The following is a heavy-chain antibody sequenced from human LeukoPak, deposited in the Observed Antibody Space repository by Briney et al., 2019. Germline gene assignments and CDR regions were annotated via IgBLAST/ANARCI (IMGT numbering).Heavy chain of an antibody. J-gene: IGHJ4*02. CDR3: ARSDYDFWSGQFSGFDY. CDR2: IYTSGST. D-gene: IGHD3-3*01. Sequence: PSETLSLTCTVSGGSISSYYWSWIRQPAGKGLEWIGRIYTSGSTNYNPSLKSRVTISVDTSKNQFSLKLSSVTAADTAVYYCARSDYDFWSGQFSGFDYWGQGTLVTVSS. CDR1: GGSISSYY. V-gene: IGHV4-4*07.